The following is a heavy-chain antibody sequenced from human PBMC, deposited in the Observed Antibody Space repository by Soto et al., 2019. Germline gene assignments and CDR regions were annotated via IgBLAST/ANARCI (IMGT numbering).Heavy chain of an antibody. CDR3: GRLEGLATISYYFDY. V-gene: IGHV4-59*08. D-gene: IGHD3-9*01. CDR1: GDSVTTHY. Sequence: SETLSLTCSFSGDSVTTHYLTWIRQSPERGLEWIACMHYSGCTHYNPSLERRVTISVDKSKNQFSLKLMSLSAADTAVYYCGRLEGLATISYYFDYWGQGALVTVSS. CDR2: MHYSGCT. J-gene: IGHJ4*02.